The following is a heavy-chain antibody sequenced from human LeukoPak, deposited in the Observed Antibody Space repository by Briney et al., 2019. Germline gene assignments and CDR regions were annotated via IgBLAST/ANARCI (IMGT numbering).Heavy chain of an antibody. CDR2: ISYDGSNK. CDR3: ARDGGGSYSDY. J-gene: IGHJ4*02. CDR1: GFTFSSYG. V-gene: IGHV3-30*03. D-gene: IGHD3-10*01. Sequence: GRSLRLSCAASGFTFSSYGMHWVRQAPGKGLEWVAVISYDGSNKYYADSVKGRFTISRDNAKNSLYLQMNSLRAEDTAVYYCARDGGGSYSDYWGQGTLVTVSS.